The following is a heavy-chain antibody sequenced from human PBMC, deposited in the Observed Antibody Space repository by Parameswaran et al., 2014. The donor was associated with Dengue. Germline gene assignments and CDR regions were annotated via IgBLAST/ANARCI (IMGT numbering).Heavy chain of an antibody. D-gene: IGHD3-3*01. Sequence: WIRQPPGKGLEWVAVISYDGSNKYYADSVKGRFTISRDNSKNTLYLQMNSLRAEDTAVYYCAKDGGDFWSGYYTPFDYWGQGTLVTVSS. J-gene: IGHJ4*02. V-gene: IGHV3-30*18. CDR2: ISYDGSNK. CDR3: AKDGGDFWSGYYTPFDY.